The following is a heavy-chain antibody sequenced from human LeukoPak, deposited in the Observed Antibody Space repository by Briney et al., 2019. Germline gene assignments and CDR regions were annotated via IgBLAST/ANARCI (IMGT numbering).Heavy chain of an antibody. Sequence: ASVKVSCKASGYTFTSYYMHWVRQAPGQGLEWMGIINPSGGSTSYAQKFQGRVTMTRDTSTSTVYMELSSLRSEDTAVYYCARERPADRAAADPGNYYFDYWGQGTLVTVSS. CDR3: ARERPADRAAADPGNYYFDY. V-gene: IGHV1-46*01. CDR2: INPSGGST. CDR1: GYTFTSYY. D-gene: IGHD6-13*01. J-gene: IGHJ4*02.